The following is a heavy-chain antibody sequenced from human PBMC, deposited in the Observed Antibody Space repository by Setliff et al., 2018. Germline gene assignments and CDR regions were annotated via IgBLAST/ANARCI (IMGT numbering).Heavy chain of an antibody. CDR3: AKTAHHYESSGYYYDPYFYYMDV. CDR2: VDYSGNT. CDR1: GGSITSSTYY. Sequence: SETLSLTCTVSGGSITSSTYYWGWIRQPPGKGLEWIGSVDYSGNTYQNPSLKSRVTISRDNSKNTLYLQMNSLRADDTAVYYCAKTAHHYESSGYYYDPYFYYMDVWGKGTTVTVSS. D-gene: IGHD3-22*01. V-gene: IGHV4-39*01. J-gene: IGHJ6*03.